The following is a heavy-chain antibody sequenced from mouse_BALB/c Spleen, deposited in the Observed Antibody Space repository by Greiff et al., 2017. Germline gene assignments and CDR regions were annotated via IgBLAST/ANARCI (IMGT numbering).Heavy chain of an antibody. V-gene: IGHV5-12-1*01. Sequence: EVQGVESGGGLVKPGGSLKLSCAASGFAFSSYDMSWVRQTPEKRLEWVAYISSGGGSTYYPDTVKGRFTISRDNAKNTLYLQMSSLKSEDTAMYYCARQGKLGYFDYWGQGTTLTVSS. CDR1: GFAFSSYD. D-gene: IGHD4-1*01. CDR3: ARQGKLGYFDY. CDR2: ISSGGGST. J-gene: IGHJ2*01.